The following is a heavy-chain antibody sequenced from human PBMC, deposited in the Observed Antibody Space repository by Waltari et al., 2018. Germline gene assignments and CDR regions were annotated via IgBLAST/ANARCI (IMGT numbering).Heavy chain of an antibody. CDR2: VRYDGGNS. Sequence: QVQLLESGGGVVQPGGSLRLSCAASGFTFSNCDMHWVRQAPGKGMEWVAFVRYDGGNSYNIDSVKGRSTVSRDNSKNTLYVQMNSLRPEDTAIYYCARGGMGYYYSDYWGQGTLVLVSS. J-gene: IGHJ4*02. V-gene: IGHV3-30*02. D-gene: IGHD1-1*01. CDR3: ARGGMGYYYSDY. CDR1: GFTFSNCD.